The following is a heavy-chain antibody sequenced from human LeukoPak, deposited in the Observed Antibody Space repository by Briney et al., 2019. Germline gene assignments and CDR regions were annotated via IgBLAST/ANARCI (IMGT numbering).Heavy chain of an antibody. Sequence: GGSLRLSCAASGFTFSSYAISWVRQAPGKGLEWVSAISGSGGSTYYADSVKGRFPISRDNSKNTLYLQMNSLRAEDTAVYYCAKAGRSNYYYYGMDVWGQGTTVTVSS. D-gene: IGHD1-26*01. CDR2: ISGSGGST. CDR3: AKAGRSNYYYYGMDV. CDR1: GFTFSSYA. J-gene: IGHJ6*02. V-gene: IGHV3-23*01.